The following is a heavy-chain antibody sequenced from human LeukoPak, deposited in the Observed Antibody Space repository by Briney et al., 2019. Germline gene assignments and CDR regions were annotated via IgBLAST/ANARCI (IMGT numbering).Heavy chain of an antibody. D-gene: IGHD3-22*01. J-gene: IGHJ3*02. V-gene: IGHV3-7*01. CDR3: ARDVVRNSIDI. CDR1: GFTFRNYW. CDR2: IKQDGSEK. Sequence: GGSLRLSCAASGFTFRNYWMSWVRQAPGKGLEWVANIKQDGSEKYYVDSVKGQFTISRDNARNSLYLQMNSQRAEDTAVYYCARDVVRNSIDIWGQGTMVTVSS.